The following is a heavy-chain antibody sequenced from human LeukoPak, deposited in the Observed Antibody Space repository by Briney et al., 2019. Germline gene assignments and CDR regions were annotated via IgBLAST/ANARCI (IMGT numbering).Heavy chain of an antibody. CDR2: IYYTGST. CDR1: GGSINGYY. CDR3: ASATAAAGIDY. J-gene: IGHJ4*02. V-gene: IGHV4-59*01. Sequence: SETLSLTCTVSGGSINGYYWSWIRQSPGKGLESLGYIYYTGSTNYNPSLKSRVTMSVDTSRNQFFLRLSSVTAADTAVYYCASATAAAGIDYWGQGTLVTVSS. D-gene: IGHD6-13*01.